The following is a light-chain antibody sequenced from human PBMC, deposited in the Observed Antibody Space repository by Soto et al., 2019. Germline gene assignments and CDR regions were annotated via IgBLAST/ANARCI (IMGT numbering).Light chain of an antibody. Sequence: QSVLTQPASVSGSPGQSITISCTGTSSDVGGYKFVSWYQQHPGKAPKLMIYEVSNRPSGVSNRFSGSKSGNTASLTISGLQAEDEADYYCSSYTSSSTPWVFGGGTKLTVL. CDR1: SSDVGGYKF. CDR3: SSYTSSSTPWV. J-gene: IGLJ3*02. V-gene: IGLV2-14*01. CDR2: EVS.